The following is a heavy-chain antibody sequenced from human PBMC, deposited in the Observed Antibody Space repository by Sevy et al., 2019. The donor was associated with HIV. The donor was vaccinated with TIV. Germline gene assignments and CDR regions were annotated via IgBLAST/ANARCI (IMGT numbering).Heavy chain of an antibody. CDR2: INHSGST. V-gene: IGHV4-34*01. J-gene: IGHJ5*02. Sequence: SETLSLTCAVYGGSFSGYYWSWIRQPPGKGLEWIGEINHSGSTNYNPSLKSRVTISVDTSKNQFSLKLSSVTAADTAVYYCARLRRITIFGVPSHEPSRRSPPGLGWFDPWGQGTLVTVSS. D-gene: IGHD3-3*01. CDR1: GGSFSGYY. CDR3: ARLRRITIFGVPSHEPSRRSPPGLGWFDP.